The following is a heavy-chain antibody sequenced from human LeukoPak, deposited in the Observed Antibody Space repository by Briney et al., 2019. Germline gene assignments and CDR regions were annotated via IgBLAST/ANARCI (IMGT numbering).Heavy chain of an antibody. J-gene: IGHJ5*02. Sequence: GGSLRLSCAASGFTFSSYAMHWVRQAPGKGLEWVAVISYDGSNKYYADSVKGRFTISRDNPKNTLYLQMNSLRAEDTAVYYCARVALAYYYGSGTNWFDPWGQGTLVTVSS. CDR2: ISYDGSNK. CDR1: GFTFSSYA. CDR3: ARVALAYYYGSGTNWFDP. D-gene: IGHD3-10*01. V-gene: IGHV3-30*04.